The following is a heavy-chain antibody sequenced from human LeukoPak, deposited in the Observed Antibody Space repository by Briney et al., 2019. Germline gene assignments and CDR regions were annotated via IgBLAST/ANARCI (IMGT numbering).Heavy chain of an antibody. CDR1: GFTFSSYG. V-gene: IGHV3-30*18. D-gene: IGHD6-13*01. J-gene: IGHJ6*02. CDR3: AKDRGSSSWYGGYYYGMDV. CDR2: ISYDGSNK. Sequence: GGSLRLSCAASGFTFSSYGTHWVRQAPGKGLEWVAVISYDGSNKYYADSVKGRFTISRDNSKNTLYLEMNSLRAEDTAVYYCAKDRGSSSWYGGYYYGMDVWGQGTTVTVSS.